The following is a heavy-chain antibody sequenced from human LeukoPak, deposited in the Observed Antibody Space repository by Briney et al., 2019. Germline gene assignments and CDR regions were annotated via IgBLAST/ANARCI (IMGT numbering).Heavy chain of an antibody. D-gene: IGHD3-10*01. V-gene: IGHV4-4*02. CDR1: GGSISSSNW. CDR2: IYHSGST. Sequence: KPSGTLSLTCAVSGGSISSSNWWSWVRQPPGKGLEWIGEIYHSGSTNHNPSLKSRVTISVDKSKNQFSLKLSSVTAADTAVYYCARLLWFGQLAPAFDIWGQGTMVTVSS. J-gene: IGHJ3*02. CDR3: ARLLWFGQLAPAFDI.